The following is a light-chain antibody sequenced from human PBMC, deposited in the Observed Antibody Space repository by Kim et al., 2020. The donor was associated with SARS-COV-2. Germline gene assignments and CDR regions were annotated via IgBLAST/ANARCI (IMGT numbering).Light chain of an antibody. CDR2: AAT. CDR1: QSVSNSY. Sequence: EIVLTQSPGTLSLSPGERATLSCRASQSVSNSYLAWYQQKPGQAPRLLIFAATSRATGIPDRFSGSGSGTDFTLTISGLEPEDFAVYYCQQYSRPPLTFGGGTKVGIK. J-gene: IGKJ4*01. V-gene: IGKV3-20*01. CDR3: QQYSRPPLT.